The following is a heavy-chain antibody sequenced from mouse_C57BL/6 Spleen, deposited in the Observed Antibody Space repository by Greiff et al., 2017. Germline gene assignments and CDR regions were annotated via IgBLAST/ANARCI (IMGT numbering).Heavy chain of an antibody. CDR2: IYPGSGST. V-gene: IGHV1-55*01. CDR1: GYTFTSYW. D-gene: IGHD1-1*01. Sequence: QVQLQQPGAELVKPGASVKMSCKASGYTFTSYWITWVKQRPGQGLEWIGDIYPGSGSTNYNEKFKSKATLTVDTSSSTAYMQLSILTSEDSAVYYCAREGITTVVAGYFDYWGQGTTLTVSS. CDR3: AREGITTVVAGYFDY. J-gene: IGHJ2*01.